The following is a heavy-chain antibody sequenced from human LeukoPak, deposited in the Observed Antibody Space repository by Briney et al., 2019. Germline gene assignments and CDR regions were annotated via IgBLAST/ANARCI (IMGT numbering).Heavy chain of an antibody. J-gene: IGHJ4*02. CDR1: LGTFSSYA. CDR2: IIPIFGTA. V-gene: IGHV1-69*05. CDR3: GTRYYGSGADY. Sequence: SVKVSCKASLGTFSSYAISWVRQAPGQGLEWMGRIIPIFGTANYAQKFQGRVTITTDESTSTAYMELSSLRSEDTAVYYCGTRYYGSGADYWGQGTLVTVSS. D-gene: IGHD3-10*01.